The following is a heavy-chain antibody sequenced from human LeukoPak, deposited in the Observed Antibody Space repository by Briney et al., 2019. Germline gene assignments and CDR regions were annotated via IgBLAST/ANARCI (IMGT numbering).Heavy chain of an antibody. J-gene: IGHJ4*02. CDR2: IYPGDSDT. Sequence: PGESLKISCKGSGYSFTSYWIGWVRQMPGKGLEWMGIIYPGDSDTRYSPSFQGQVTISADKSISTAYLQWSSLKASDTAMYYCARQGRAGGYTYGYFDYWGQGTLVTVSS. V-gene: IGHV5-51*01. D-gene: IGHD5-18*01. CDR3: ARQGRAGGYTYGYFDY. CDR1: GYSFTSYW.